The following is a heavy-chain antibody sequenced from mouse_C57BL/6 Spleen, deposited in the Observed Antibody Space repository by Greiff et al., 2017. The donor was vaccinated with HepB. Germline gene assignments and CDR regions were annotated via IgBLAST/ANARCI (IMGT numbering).Heavy chain of an antibody. J-gene: IGHJ4*01. Sequence: DVKLVESGEGLVKPGGSLKLSCAASGFTFSSYAMSWVRQTPEKRLEWVAYISSGGDYIYYADTVKGRFTISRDNARNTLYLQMSSLKSEDTAMYYCTSSYGNYEEGAMDYWGQGTSVTVSS. CDR3: TSSYGNYEEGAMDY. D-gene: IGHD2-1*01. CDR1: GFTFSSYA. CDR2: ISSGGDYI. V-gene: IGHV5-9-1*02.